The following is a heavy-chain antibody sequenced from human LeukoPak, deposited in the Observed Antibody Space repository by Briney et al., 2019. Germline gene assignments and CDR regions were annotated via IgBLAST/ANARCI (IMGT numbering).Heavy chain of an antibody. J-gene: IGHJ4*02. D-gene: IGHD2-2*03. V-gene: IGHV4-34*01. CDR1: GGSFSGYY. CDR2: INHSGST. Sequence: SETLSLTCAVYGGSFSGYYWSWIRQPPGKGLEWIGEINHSGSTNYNPSLKSRVTISVDTSKTQFSLKLNSVTAADTAVYYCGYGYFYWGQGTLATVSS. CDR3: GYGYFY.